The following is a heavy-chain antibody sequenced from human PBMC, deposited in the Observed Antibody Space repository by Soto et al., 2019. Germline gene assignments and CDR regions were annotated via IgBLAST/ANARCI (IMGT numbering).Heavy chain of an antibody. CDR1: GYTFTNYG. CDR3: ARAPGGPGIAEY. Sequence: ASVKVSCKASGYTFTNYGISWVRQAPGQRLEWMGWINAGNGNTKYSQKFQGRVTITRDTSASTAYMELSSLRSEDTAVYYCARAPGGPGIAEYWGQGTLVTVSS. CDR2: INAGNGNT. D-gene: IGHD6-13*01. V-gene: IGHV1-3*01. J-gene: IGHJ4*02.